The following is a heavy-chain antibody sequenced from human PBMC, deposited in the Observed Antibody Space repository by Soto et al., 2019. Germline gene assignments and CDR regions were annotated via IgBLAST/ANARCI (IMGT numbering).Heavy chain of an antibody. J-gene: IGHJ4*01. CDR3: ASHPAVYSYGRTAGFDY. CDR1: GYSFTSYW. CDR2: VYPGDSDT. Sequence: GESLKISCKGSGYSFTSYWIGWVRQMPGKGLEWMGIVYPGDSDTRYSPSFQGQVTISADKSISTAYLQWSSLKASDTAMYYCASHPAVYSYGRTAGFDYWGQGTLLTVS. V-gene: IGHV5-51*03. D-gene: IGHD5-18*01.